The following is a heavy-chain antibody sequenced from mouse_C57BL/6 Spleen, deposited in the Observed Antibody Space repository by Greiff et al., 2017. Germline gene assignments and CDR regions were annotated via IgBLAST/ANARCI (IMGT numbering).Heavy chain of an antibody. V-gene: IGHV1-4*01. Sequence: QVQLQQSGAELARPGASVKMSCKASGYTFTSYTMHWVKQRPGQGLEWIGYINPSSGYTKYNQKFKDKATLTADKSSSTAYMQLSILTSEDSAVYYCARSTTVVQFDYWGQGTTLTVSS. D-gene: IGHD1-1*01. CDR2: INPSSGYT. J-gene: IGHJ2*01. CDR1: GYTFTSYT. CDR3: ARSTTVVQFDY.